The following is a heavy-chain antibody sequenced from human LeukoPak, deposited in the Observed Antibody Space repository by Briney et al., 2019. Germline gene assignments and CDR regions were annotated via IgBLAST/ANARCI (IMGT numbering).Heavy chain of an antibody. CDR1: GFTFDDYA. CDR2: ISWNSGSI. D-gene: IGHD2-2*01. J-gene: IGHJ5*02. V-gene: IGHV3-9*01. CDR3: AKGRDKYQLLSKNWFDP. Sequence: PGGSLRLSCAASGFTFDDYAMHWVRHAPGKGLEWVSGISWNSGSIGYADCVKGRFTISRDNAKNSLYLQMNSLRAEDTALYYCAKGRDKYQLLSKNWFDPWGQGTLVTVSS.